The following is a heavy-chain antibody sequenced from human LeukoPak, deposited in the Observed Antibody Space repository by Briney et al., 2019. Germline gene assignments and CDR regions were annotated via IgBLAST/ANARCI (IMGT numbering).Heavy chain of an antibody. Sequence: GGSLRLSCAASGFTFSSYSMNWVRQAPGKGLEWVSSISSSSSYIYYADSVKGRFTISRDNSKNTLYLQMNSLRAEDTAVYYCAKVLFPSVVVITTPGNYWGQGTLVTVSS. D-gene: IGHD3-22*01. V-gene: IGHV3-21*04. J-gene: IGHJ4*02. CDR2: ISSSSSYI. CDR3: AKVLFPSVVVITTPGNY. CDR1: GFTFSSYS.